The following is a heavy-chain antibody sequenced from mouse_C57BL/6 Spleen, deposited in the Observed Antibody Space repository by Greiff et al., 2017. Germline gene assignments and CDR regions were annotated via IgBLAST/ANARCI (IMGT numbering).Heavy chain of an antibody. J-gene: IGHJ4*01. Sequence: DVKLVESGGGLVQPKGSLKLSCAASGFSFNTYAMNWVRQAPGKGLEWVARIRSKSNNYATYYADSVKDRFTISRDDSESMLYLQMNNLKTEDTAMYYCVRLDYYGPMDYWGQGTSVTVSS. CDR1: GFSFNTYA. CDR3: VRLDYYGPMDY. D-gene: IGHD1-2*01. V-gene: IGHV10-1*01. CDR2: IRSKSNNYAT.